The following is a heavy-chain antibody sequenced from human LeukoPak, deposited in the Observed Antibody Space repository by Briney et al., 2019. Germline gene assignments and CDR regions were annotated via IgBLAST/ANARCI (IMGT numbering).Heavy chain of an antibody. CDR2: INGGNDAT. CDR1: GFTVFNYA. D-gene: IGHD3-9*01. J-gene: IGHJ4*02. CDR3: AKEEAVLDYDILTGYFFSY. V-gene: IGHV3-23*01. Sequence: GGSLRLSCAASGFTVFNYAMAWVRQAPGKGLEWVSAINGGNDATNYANSVKGRFTISRDNSKNTLYLQMNNLRAEDTAVYYCAKEEAVLDYDILTGYFFSYWGQGTLVTVSS.